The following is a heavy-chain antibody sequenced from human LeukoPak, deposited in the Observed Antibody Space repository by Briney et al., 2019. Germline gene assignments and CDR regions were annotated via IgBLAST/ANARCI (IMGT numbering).Heavy chain of an antibody. J-gene: IGHJ4*02. CDR1: GYTFTSHD. CDR2: ISAYNGYT. CDR3: ARGIPGVAAAGLDY. V-gene: IGHV1-18*01. Sequence: ASVKVSCKASGYTFTSHDINRVRQATGQGLEWMGWISAYNGYTNYAQKLQGRVTMTTDTSTSTAYMELRSLRSDDTAVYYCARGIPGVAAAGLDYWGQGTLVTVSS. D-gene: IGHD6-13*01.